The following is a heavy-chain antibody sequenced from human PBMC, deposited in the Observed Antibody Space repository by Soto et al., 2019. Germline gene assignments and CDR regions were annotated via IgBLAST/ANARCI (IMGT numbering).Heavy chain of an antibody. CDR2: VNPSGST. Sequence: PSETLSLTCAVYGGSFSGYYWSWIRQPPGKGLEWIGEVNPSGSTNYNPSLKSRFTITVDTSKNQFTLELSAVTAADTAVYYCERGTVTKYFDYWGQGTLVTVSS. CDR1: GGSFSGYY. J-gene: IGHJ4*02. V-gene: IGHV4-34*01. D-gene: IGHD4-17*01. CDR3: ERGTVTKYFDY.